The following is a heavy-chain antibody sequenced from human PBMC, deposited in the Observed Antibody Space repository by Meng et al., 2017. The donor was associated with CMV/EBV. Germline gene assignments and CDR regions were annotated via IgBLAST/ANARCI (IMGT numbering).Heavy chain of an antibody. V-gene: IGHV4-34*01. CDR3: ARGYSSSSVRYSSGWYGSYYYYGMDV. D-gene: IGHD6-19*01. CDR1: GGSFRVYY. CDR2: INHSGST. J-gene: IGHJ6*02. Sequence: GSLRPSCAVYGGSFRVYYWSWIRQPPGKGLEWILEINHSGSTNYNPSLKSRVTISVDTSKNQFSLKLSSVTAADTAVYYCARGYSSSSVRYSSGWYGSYYYYGMDVWGQGTTVTVSS.